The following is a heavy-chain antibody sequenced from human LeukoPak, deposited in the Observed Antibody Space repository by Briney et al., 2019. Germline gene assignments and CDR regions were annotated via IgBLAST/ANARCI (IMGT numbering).Heavy chain of an antibody. CDR1: GFTFSSYW. CDR3: AKFGTYGNVDY. Sequence: GGSLRLSCAASGFTFSSYWMSWVRQAPGKGLEWVANIKQDGSEKYYVESVKGRFTISRDNAKNSLYLQMNSLRAEDTAVYYCAKFGTYGNVDYWGQGTLVTVSS. CDR2: IKQDGSEK. D-gene: IGHD3-10*01. V-gene: IGHV3-7*03. J-gene: IGHJ4*02.